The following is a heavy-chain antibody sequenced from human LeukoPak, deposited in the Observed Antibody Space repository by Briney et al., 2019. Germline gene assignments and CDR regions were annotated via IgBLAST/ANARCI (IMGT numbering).Heavy chain of an antibody. Sequence: SETLSLTCSVSDYSITNGYFWAWIRQPPGKGLEWIGSIYHSGTTYYNPSLKSRVTMSVDTSKNQFSLKLSSVTAADTAVYYCARQPISGSCSDYWGQGTLVTVSS. CDR1: DYSITNGYF. J-gene: IGHJ4*02. CDR3: ARQPISGSCSDY. V-gene: IGHV4-38-2*02. D-gene: IGHD1-26*01. CDR2: IYHSGTT.